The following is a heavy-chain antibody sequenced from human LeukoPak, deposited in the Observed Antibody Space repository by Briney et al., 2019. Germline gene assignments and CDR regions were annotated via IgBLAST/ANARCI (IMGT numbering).Heavy chain of an antibody. V-gene: IGHV1-46*01. CDR2: INPSGGST. CDR3: ARDSFIMRAIAAAGGYIDY. CDR1: GYTFTSYY. Sequence: GASVKVSCKASGYTFTSYYMHCLLQAPGQGLEWRGIINPSGGSTSYAQKFQGRVTMTRDMSTSPVYMELSSLRSEDTAVYYCARDSFIMRAIAAAGGYIDYWGQGTLVTVSS. J-gene: IGHJ4*02. D-gene: IGHD6-13*01.